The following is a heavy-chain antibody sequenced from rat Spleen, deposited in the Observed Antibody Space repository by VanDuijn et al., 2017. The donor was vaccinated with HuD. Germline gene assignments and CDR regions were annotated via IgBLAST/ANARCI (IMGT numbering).Heavy chain of an antibody. CDR1: GFTFSDYN. CDR2: ISYDGRST. V-gene: IGHV5-7*01. Sequence: EVQLVESGGGLVQPGRSLKLSCSASGFTFSDYNMAWVRQAPKKGLEWVATISYDGRSTYYRDSVKGRLTISRDNDKSTLHLQMDSLRSEDTATYYCASRRGPWFAYWGQGTLVTVSS. J-gene: IGHJ3*01. D-gene: IGHD1-1*01. CDR3: ASRRGPWFAY.